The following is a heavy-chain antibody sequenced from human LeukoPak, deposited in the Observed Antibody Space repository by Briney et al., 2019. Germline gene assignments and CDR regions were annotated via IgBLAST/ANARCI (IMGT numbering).Heavy chain of an antibody. D-gene: IGHD3-10*01. CDR3: VRGPYGSGISNWFDP. Sequence: SETLSLTCTVSDGAIAGYSWSWIRQPPGKGLEWIGYIYYSGDTNYNPSLQSRVTVSVDTSKNQFSLKLTSVTAADTAVYYCVRGPYGSGISNWFDPWGQGTLVTVSS. CDR2: IYYSGDT. V-gene: IGHV4-59*01. CDR1: DGAIAGYS. J-gene: IGHJ5*02.